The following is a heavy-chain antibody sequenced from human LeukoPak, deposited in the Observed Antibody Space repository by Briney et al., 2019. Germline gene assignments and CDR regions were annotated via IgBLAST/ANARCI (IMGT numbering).Heavy chain of an antibody. CDR2: LFYSGTT. Sequence: SETLSLTCSVSGGSIGTYSYYLAWIRQPPGKGLEWIGNLFYSGTTYYNASLESRVTLSVATSMKQFSLMLGSVTAADTAVYFCARFPNYDVFSDYYAIHHGLDVWGQGTTVTVSS. D-gene: IGHD3-9*01. V-gene: IGHV4-39*01. J-gene: IGHJ6*02. CDR1: GGSIGTYSYY. CDR3: ARFPNYDVFSDYYAIHHGLDV.